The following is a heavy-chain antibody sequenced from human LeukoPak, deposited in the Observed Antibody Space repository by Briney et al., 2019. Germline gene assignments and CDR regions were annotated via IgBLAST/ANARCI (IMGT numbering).Heavy chain of an antibody. Sequence: PGGSLRLSCVASGFIFSHYGMHCVRQAPDKGLEWVSLILSEVSNTFYAGSVKGLFTISRDNSQNTVCLQMNSVRAEDTSMYYGVRDSERGLDYSTSLKYWGHGILVTVSS. J-gene: IGHJ4*01. D-gene: IGHD4-11*01. CDR1: GFIFSHYG. CDR2: ILSEVSNT. CDR3: VRDSERGLDYSTSLKY. V-gene: IGHV3-33*04.